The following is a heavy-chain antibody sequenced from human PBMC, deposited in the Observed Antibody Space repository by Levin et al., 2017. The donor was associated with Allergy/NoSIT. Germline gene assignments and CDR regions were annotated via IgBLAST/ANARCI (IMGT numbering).Heavy chain of an antibody. CDR1: GFTFDDYA. D-gene: IGHD6-13*01. Sequence: SLKISCAASGFTFDDYAMHWVRQAPGKGLEWVSGISWNSGSIGYADSVKGRFTISRDNAKNSLYLQMNSLRAEDTALYYCAKDLSGAYSSSWLGAFDIWGQGTMVTVSS. V-gene: IGHV3-9*01. J-gene: IGHJ3*02. CDR2: ISWNSGSI. CDR3: AKDLSGAYSSSWLGAFDI.